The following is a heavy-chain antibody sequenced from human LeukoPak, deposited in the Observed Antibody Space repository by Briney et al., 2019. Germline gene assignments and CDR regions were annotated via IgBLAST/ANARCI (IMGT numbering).Heavy chain of an antibody. V-gene: IGHV4-34*01. CDR2: INHSGST. CDR1: GGSFSGYY. Sequence: PSETLSLTCAVYGGSFSGYYWSWIRQPSGKGLEWIGEINHSGSTNYNPSLKSRVTISVDTSKNQFSLKLSSVTAADTAVYYCARKRNYWGQGTLVTVSS. CDR3: ARKRNY. J-gene: IGHJ4*02.